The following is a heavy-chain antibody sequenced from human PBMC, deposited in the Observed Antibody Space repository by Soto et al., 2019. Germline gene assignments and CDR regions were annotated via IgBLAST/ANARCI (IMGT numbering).Heavy chain of an antibody. J-gene: IGHJ4*02. V-gene: IGHV1-8*01. CDR1: GYTFTSYD. CDR2: MNPNSGNT. Sequence: QVQLVQSGAEVKKPGASVKVSCKASGYTFTSYDINWVRQATGQGLEWMGWMNPNSGNTGYAQKFQGRATMTRTTSIRTAYMELSSLRSEDTAVYYCARTIYCTNGVCEDYWGQGTLVTVSS. D-gene: IGHD2-8*01. CDR3: ARTIYCTNGVCEDY.